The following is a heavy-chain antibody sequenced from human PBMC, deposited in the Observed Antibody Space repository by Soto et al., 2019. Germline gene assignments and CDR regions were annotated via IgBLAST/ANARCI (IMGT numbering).Heavy chain of an antibody. CDR3: ARHRPRLRPLDI. CDR2: IYYSGST. CDR1: GGSISSSSYY. D-gene: IGHD6-6*01. V-gene: IGHV4-39*01. Sequence: SETLSLTCTVSGGSISSSSYYWVLIRQPPGKGLEWIGSIYYSGSTYYNPSLKSRVTISVDTSKNQFSLKLSSVTAADTAVYYCARHRPRLRPLDIWGQGTMVTVSS. J-gene: IGHJ3*02.